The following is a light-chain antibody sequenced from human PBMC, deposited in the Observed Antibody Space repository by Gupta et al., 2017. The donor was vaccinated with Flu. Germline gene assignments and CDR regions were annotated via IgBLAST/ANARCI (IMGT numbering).Light chain of an antibody. CDR3: QQYKSLPYT. CDR1: QDISTW. CDR2: TAS. J-gene: IGKJ2*01. V-gene: IGKV1-5*03. Sequence: DIQMTQSPSTLSASLGGRVTITCRTSQDISTWLAWYQQKPGKAPKLMIFTASTLHSGVPSRFTGSGSETEFILTITNLQPDDSATYYCQQYKSLPYTFGQGTKLEIK.